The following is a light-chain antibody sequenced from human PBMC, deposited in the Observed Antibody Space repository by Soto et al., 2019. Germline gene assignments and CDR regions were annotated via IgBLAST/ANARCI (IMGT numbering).Light chain of an antibody. CDR2: EVI. CDR3: SSFAGSTNFAV. CDR1: SSDVGGYNY. V-gene: IGLV2-8*01. Sequence: QSALTRPPSASGSPGQSVTISCTGTSSDVGGYNYVSWYQQHPGKAPKLMIYEVIKRPSGVPDRFSGSKSGNTASLTVSGLQAEDEADYYCSSFAGSTNFAVFGSGTKVTVL. J-gene: IGLJ1*01.